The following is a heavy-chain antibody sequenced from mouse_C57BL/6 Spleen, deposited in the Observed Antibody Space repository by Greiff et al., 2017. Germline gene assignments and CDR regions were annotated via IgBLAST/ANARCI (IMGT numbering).Heavy chain of an antibody. J-gene: IGHJ2*01. CDR2: IDPSDSYP. D-gene: IGHD2-2*01. CDR1: GYTFTSYW. Sequence: VQLQQPGAELVKPGASVQLSCKASGYTFTSYWMQWVKQRPGQGLEWIGEIDPSDSYPNYNQKFKGKATLTVDTSSSTAYMQLSSLTSEDSAVYYCARGGYYGYDGGFDYWGQGTTLTVSS. V-gene: IGHV1-50*01. CDR3: ARGGYYGYDGGFDY.